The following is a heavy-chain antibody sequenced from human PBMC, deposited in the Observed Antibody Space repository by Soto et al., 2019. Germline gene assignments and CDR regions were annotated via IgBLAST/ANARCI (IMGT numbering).Heavy chain of an antibody. V-gene: IGHV4-39*01. Sequence: SETLSLTCTVSGGSISSSSYYWGWIRQPPGKGLEWIGSIYYSGSTYYNPSLKSRVTISVDTSKNQFSLKLSSVTAADTAVYYCARFHLPQYYYDSPPRGAMFDYWGQGTLVTVSS. CDR2: IYYSGST. CDR3: ARFHLPQYYYDSPPRGAMFDY. D-gene: IGHD3-22*01. J-gene: IGHJ4*02. CDR1: GGSISSSSYY.